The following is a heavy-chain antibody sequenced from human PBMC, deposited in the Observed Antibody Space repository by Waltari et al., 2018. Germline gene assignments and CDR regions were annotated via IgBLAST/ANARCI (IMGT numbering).Heavy chain of an antibody. CDR3: ARDRSGTINSFDP. CDR1: GDSVSSGPYF. V-gene: IGHV4-39*07. J-gene: IGHJ5*02. Sequence: QLQLQESGPRLVKPAETLSLTCTVSGDSVSSGPYFWAWIRQPPGKGLEWLGSMFYSGTTYHNSSLKSRVTSSVDTSKNQVSLKLKSVTAADTAVYFCARDRSGTINSFDPWGRGTLVTVSS. CDR2: MFYSGTT. D-gene: IGHD1-26*01.